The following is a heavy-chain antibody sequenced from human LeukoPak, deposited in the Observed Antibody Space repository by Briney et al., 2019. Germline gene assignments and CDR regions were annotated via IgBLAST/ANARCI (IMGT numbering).Heavy chain of an antibody. CDR1: GDTFSSYY. CDR2: INPSGGST. D-gene: IGHD3-3*01. J-gene: IGHJ4*02. V-gene: IGHV1-46*01. CDR3: ARGGVLRFLEHLDY. Sequence: ASVKVSFKASGDTFSSYYMHWVRQAPGQGLEWMGIINPSGGSTTYAQKFQGRVTMTRDTSTSTVYMELSSLRSEDTAVYYCARGGVLRFLEHLDYWGQGTLVTVSS.